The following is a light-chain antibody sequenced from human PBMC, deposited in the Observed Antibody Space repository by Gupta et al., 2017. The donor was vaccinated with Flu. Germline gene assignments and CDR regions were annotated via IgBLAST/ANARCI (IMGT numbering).Light chain of an antibody. Sequence: ITISCTGTSSDVGGYNYVSWYQQHPGKAPKLMIYDVSNRPSGVSQRFSGSKSGNTASLTISGLQAEDEADYYCTSYTSSSTLVAFGGGTRLTVL. J-gene: IGLJ2*01. CDR1: SSDVGGYNY. V-gene: IGLV2-14*03. CDR3: TSYTSSSTLVA. CDR2: DVS.